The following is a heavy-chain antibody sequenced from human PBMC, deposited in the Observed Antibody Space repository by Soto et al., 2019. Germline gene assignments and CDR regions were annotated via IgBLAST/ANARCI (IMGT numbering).Heavy chain of an antibody. J-gene: IGHJ6*02. CDR3: ARGGLQSAPYYYYGMGV. D-gene: IGHD4-4*01. CDR2: IIPILGTA. V-gene: IGHV1-69*13. Sequence: GASVKVSCKASGGTFSSYAISWVRQAPGQGLEWMGGIIPILGTANYAQKFQGRVTITADESTSTAYMELSSLRSEDTAVYYCARGGLQSAPYYYYGMGVWGQGTTVTVSS. CDR1: GGTFSSYA.